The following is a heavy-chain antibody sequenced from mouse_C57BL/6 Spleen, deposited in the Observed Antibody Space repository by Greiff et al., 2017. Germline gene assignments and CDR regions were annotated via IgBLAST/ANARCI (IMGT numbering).Heavy chain of an antibody. J-gene: IGHJ3*01. CDR3: VRGDYYGSRQFAY. V-gene: IGHV10-1*01. Sequence: EVKLMESGGGLVQPKGSLKLSCAASGFSFNTYAMNWVRQAPGKGLEWVARIRSKSNNYATYYADSVKDRFTISRDDSESMLYLQMNNLKTEDTAMYYCVRGDYYGSRQFAYWGQGTLVTVSA. CDR1: GFSFNTYA. CDR2: IRSKSNNYAT. D-gene: IGHD1-1*01.